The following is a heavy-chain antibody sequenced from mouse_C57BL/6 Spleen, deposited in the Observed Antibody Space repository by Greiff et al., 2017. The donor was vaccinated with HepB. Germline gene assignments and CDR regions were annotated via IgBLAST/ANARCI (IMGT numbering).Heavy chain of an antibody. CDR3: ARHGSSYGGYFDV. CDR2: IYPGSGST. J-gene: IGHJ1*03. CDR1: GYTFTSYW. D-gene: IGHD1-1*01. V-gene: IGHV1-55*01. Sequence: QVQLKQPGAELVKPGASVKMSCKASGYTFTSYWITWVKQRPGQGLEWIGDIYPGSGSTNYNEKFKSKATLTVDTSSSTAYMQLSSLTSEDSAVYYCARHGSSYGGYFDVWGTGTTVTVSS.